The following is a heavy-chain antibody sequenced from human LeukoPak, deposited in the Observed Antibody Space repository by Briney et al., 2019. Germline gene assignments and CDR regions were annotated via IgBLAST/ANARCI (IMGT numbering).Heavy chain of an antibody. D-gene: IGHD5-18*01. CDR1: GYTCTSYG. Sequence: ASVKVSCKASGYTCTSYGISWVRQAPGQGLGWMGWISAYNGNTNYAQKLQGRVTMTTDTSTSTAYMELRSLRSDDTAVYYCAMDTAMVRGGYRGQGTLVTVSS. J-gene: IGHJ4*02. CDR2: ISAYNGNT. V-gene: IGHV1-18*01. CDR3: AMDTAMVRGGY.